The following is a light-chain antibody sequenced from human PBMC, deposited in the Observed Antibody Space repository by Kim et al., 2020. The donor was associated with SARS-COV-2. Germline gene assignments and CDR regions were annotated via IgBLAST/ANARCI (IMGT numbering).Light chain of an antibody. J-gene: IGKJ5*01. Sequence: SPGDRVFLSVGARQSVSFTYFALYHQRPGLAPRLLFYHSSSRAPGIPDRCSGSGSGTDFTLAISRLEPEDFALYYCQHYASSLTAFGQG. CDR1: QSVSFTY. CDR2: HSS. V-gene: IGKV3D-20*01. CDR3: QHYASSLTA.